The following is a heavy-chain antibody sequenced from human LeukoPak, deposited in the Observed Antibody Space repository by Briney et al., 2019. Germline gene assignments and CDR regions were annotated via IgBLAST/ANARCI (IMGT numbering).Heavy chain of an antibody. CDR1: GFTFRNYA. J-gene: IGHJ4*02. Sequence: GGSLRLSCAASGFTFRNYAMSWVRQAPGKGLEWVSAIVGNGVSTYYADSVQGRFTISRDNAKNSLYLQMDSLSAEDTALYYCAGGGGYLIEKWGQGTPVTVSS. V-gene: IGHV3-23*01. CDR3: AGGGGYLIEK. D-gene: IGHD2-15*01. CDR2: IVGNGVST.